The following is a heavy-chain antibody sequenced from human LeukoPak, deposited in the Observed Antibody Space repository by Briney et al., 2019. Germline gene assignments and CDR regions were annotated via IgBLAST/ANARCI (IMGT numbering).Heavy chain of an antibody. CDR3: AKGHSAHGTGFDC. V-gene: IGHV3-23*01. CDR2: ISGSGDTT. D-gene: IGHD1-14*01. J-gene: IGHJ4*02. Sequence: GGSLRLSCAASGFTFSSYSMNWVRQAPGKGLEWVSGISGSGDTTYYADSVKGRFTISRDNSKNTLYLQMNSLRVEDTGVYYCAKGHSAHGTGFDCWGQGTQVAVSS. CDR1: GFTFSSYS.